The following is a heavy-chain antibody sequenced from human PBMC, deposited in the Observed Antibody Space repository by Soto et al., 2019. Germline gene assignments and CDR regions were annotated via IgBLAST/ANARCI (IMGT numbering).Heavy chain of an antibody. D-gene: IGHD2-2*01. Sequence: SVKVSCKASGGTFSSYAISWVRQAPGQGLEWMGGIIPIFGTANYAQKFQGRVTITADESTSTAYMELSSLRSEDTAVYYCASSYCISTSCYDWFDPWGQGTLVTVSS. CDR2: IIPIFGTA. J-gene: IGHJ5*02. CDR1: GGTFSSYA. V-gene: IGHV1-69*13. CDR3: ASSYCISTSCYDWFDP.